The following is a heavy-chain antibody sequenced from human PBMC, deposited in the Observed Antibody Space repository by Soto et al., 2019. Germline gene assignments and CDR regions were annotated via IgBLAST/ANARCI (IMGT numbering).Heavy chain of an antibody. CDR2: IKQDGSEK. CDR1: GFTFSSYW. D-gene: IGHD3-9*01. V-gene: IGHV3-7*04. J-gene: IGHJ6*01. CDR3: AWLYYDILTGYYNGGGYYGMDV. Sequence: EVQLVESGGGLVQPGGSLRLSCAASGFTFSSYWMSWVRQAPGKGLEWVANIKQDGSEKYDVDSVKGRFTISRDNAKNSLYLQMNSLRAEDTAVYYCAWLYYDILTGYYNGGGYYGMDVW.